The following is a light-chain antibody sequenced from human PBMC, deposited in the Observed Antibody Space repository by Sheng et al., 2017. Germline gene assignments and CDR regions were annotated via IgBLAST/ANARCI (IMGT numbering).Light chain of an antibody. CDR1: QSVSSN. CDR3: QQYNNWLRT. Sequence: EIVMTQSPATLSLSPGERATLSCRASQSVSSNVAWYQQKPGLAPRLLIYGASSRATGLPARLSGSGSGTEFTLTISSLQSEDFAVYYCQQYNNWLRTFGQGTKVEIK. V-gene: IGKV3-15*01. J-gene: IGKJ1*01. CDR2: GAS.